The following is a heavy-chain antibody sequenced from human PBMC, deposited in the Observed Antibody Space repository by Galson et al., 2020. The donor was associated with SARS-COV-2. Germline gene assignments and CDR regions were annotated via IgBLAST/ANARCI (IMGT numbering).Heavy chain of an antibody. D-gene: IGHD2-21*01. V-gene: IGHV1-46*04. CDR3: AREWGDINSSVFDY. CDR1: GYTLIRFY. Sequence: ASVNVSCKASGYTLIRFYIHWVRQAPAQGLEWMGVINPSGDITSYAQKLRGRVTVTRDMSTQTVYMELSSLTSEDTAVYYCAREWGDINSSVFDYWGQGSLVVVSS. CDR2: INPSGDIT. J-gene: IGHJ4*02.